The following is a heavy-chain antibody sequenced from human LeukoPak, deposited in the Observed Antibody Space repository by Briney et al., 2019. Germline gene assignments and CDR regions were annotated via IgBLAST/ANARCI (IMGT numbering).Heavy chain of an antibody. CDR2: IKSKTDGGTT. V-gene: IGHV3-15*01. CDR3: TTDRAGPSITNY. D-gene: IGHD3-10*01. CDR1: GFTFTNAW. J-gene: IGHJ4*02. Sequence: GGSLRLSCAASGFTFTNAWMSWVRQAPGKGLEWVGRIKSKTDGGTTDYAAPVKGRFTISRDDSKNTLYLQMNSLKTEDTAVYYCTTDRAGPSITNYWGQGTLVTVSS.